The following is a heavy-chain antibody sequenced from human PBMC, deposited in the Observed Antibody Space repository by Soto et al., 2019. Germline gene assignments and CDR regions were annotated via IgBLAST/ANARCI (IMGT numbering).Heavy chain of an antibody. D-gene: IGHD3-10*01. V-gene: IGHV2-5*02. Sequence: QITLKESGPTLVKPTQTLPLTCNFSGFSLSTYGVGVGWIRQPPGKALEWLALIYWDDDTRFSPSLNSRLAITKDTSKSQVVLTMTHMDPVDTATYYCAHRPGFSMAFDYWGPGSLVTVSS. CDR3: AHRPGFSMAFDY. J-gene: IGHJ4*02. CDR1: GFSLSTYGVG. CDR2: IYWDDDT.